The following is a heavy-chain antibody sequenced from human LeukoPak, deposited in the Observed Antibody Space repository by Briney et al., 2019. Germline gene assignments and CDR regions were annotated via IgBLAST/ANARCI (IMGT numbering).Heavy chain of an antibody. V-gene: IGHV3-23*01. Sequence: GGSLRLSCVASGFSFSDYAMSWVRQSPGQGLQWVSVINDHSNFKVYADSVRGRFIISRDNSQNTLYLEMNSLRADDTAIYYCAKDHFTGGDYGDYFDLWGQGVLVTVSS. CDR3: AKDHFTGGDYGDYFDL. CDR2: INDHSNFK. CDR1: GFSFSDYA. J-gene: IGHJ4*02. D-gene: IGHD3-16*01.